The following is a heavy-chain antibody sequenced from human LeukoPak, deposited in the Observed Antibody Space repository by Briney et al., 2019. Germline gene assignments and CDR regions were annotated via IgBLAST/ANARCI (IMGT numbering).Heavy chain of an antibody. J-gene: IGHJ5*02. CDR2: ISGSGGST. CDR1: GFTFSTYA. V-gene: IGHV3-23*01. D-gene: IGHD4-17*01. CDR3: ATAIRDYEGFNWFDP. Sequence: GGSLRLSCAASGFTFSTYAMSWVRQAPGKGLEWVSGISGSGGSTYYADSVKGRVTISRDNSKNTLYLQMNSLRAEDTAVYYCATAIRDYEGFNWFDPWGQGTLVTVSS.